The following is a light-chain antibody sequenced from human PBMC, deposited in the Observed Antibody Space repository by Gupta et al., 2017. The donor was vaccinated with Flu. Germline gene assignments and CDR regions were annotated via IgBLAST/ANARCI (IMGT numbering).Light chain of an antibody. CDR3: MQALHLVT. CDR1: QSLLHSSGYTY. V-gene: IGKV2-28*01. CDR2: LGS. Sequence: EIVLTQSPLSLPVTPGEPASISCRSSQSLLHSSGYTYWDWYLQTPGQSPQLLIYLGSTRASGVPDRFSGSGSGTDFTLKSSRVEADDVGVYYCMQALHLVTFGPGTKVDIK. J-gene: IGKJ3*01.